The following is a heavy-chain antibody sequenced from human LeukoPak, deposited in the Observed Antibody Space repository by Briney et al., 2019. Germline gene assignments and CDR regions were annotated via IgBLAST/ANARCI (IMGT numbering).Heavy chain of an antibody. CDR2: ICSSSSYI. D-gene: IGHD6-13*01. CDR1: GFTFSSYS. Sequence: GGSLRLSCAASGFTFSSYSMNWVRQAPGKGLEWVSSICSSSSYIYYADSVKGRFTISRDNAKNSLYLQMNSLRAEDTAVYYCARGKGYSSSWFDYWGQGTLVTDSS. J-gene: IGHJ4*02. V-gene: IGHV3-21*01. CDR3: ARGKGYSSSWFDY.